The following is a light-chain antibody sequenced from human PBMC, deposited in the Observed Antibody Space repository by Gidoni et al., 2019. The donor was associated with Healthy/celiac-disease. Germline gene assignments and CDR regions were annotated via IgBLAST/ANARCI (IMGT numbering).Light chain of an antibody. V-gene: IGLV1-44*01. J-gene: IGLJ3*02. CDR1: SSNLGSLT. CDR2: NNN. Sequence: QSVLTQPPSASGTPGQRVTISCSGSSSNLGSLTVTWYQQLPGTAPKLLIYNNNQRPSGVPDRFSGSKSGTSASLAISGLQSEDEADYYCAAWDDSLNGFWVFGGGTKLTVL. CDR3: AAWDDSLNGFWV.